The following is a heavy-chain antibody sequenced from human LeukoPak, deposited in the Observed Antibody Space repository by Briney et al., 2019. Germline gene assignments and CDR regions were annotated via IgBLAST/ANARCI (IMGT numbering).Heavy chain of an antibody. D-gene: IGHD5-18*01. CDR2: IRYDGSNK. CDR1: GFTFSSYG. Sequence: PGGSLRLSCAASGFTFSSYGMHWVRQAPGKGLEWVAFIRYDGSNKYYADSVKGRFTISRDNSKNTLYLQMNSLRAEDTAVYYCAKSRGYSYGYPFDYCGQGTLVTVSS. J-gene: IGHJ4*02. V-gene: IGHV3-30*02. CDR3: AKSRGYSYGYPFDY.